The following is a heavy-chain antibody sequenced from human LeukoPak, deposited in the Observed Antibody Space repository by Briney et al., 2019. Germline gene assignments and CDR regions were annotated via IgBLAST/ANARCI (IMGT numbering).Heavy chain of an antibody. CDR3: AKVSSYQLPTHGFDY. J-gene: IGHJ4*02. D-gene: IGHD2-2*01. V-gene: IGHV3-23*01. Sequence: GGSLRLSCAPSGFPFSSFAMSGVRQPPGRGLGWVSAISGSGGSTYYADSVKGRFTISRDNSKNTLYLQMNSLRAEDTAVYYCAKVSSYQLPTHGFDYWGQGTLVTVSS. CDR2: ISGSGGST. CDR1: GFPFSSFA.